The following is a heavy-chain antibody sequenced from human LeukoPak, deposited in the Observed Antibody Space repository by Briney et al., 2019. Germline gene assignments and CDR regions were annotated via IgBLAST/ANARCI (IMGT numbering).Heavy chain of an antibody. CDR3: ARDLSSVYYYFDY. V-gene: IGHV3-21*01. D-gene: IGHD3-22*01. CDR2: ITSSLSYI. J-gene: IGHJ4*02. Sequence: GGSLRLSCAASGFTFKSYTMNWVRQAPGKGLEWVSSITSSLSYISYADSVKGRFTISRDDAKNSLSLQMNSLRAEDTAVYYCARDLSSVYYYFDYWGQGSLVTVSS. CDR1: GFTFKSYT.